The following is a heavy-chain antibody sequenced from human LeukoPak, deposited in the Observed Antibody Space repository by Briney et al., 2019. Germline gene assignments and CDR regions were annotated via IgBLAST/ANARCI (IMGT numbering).Heavy chain of an antibody. Sequence: SETLSLTCAVYGGSFSGYYWSWIRQPPGKGLEWIGEINHSGSTNYNPSLKGRVTISVDTSKNQFSLKLSSVTAADTAVYYCAGGNYDSSGYFYPYDYWGQGTLVTVSS. J-gene: IGHJ4*02. CDR2: INHSGST. CDR3: AGGNYDSSGYFYPYDY. V-gene: IGHV4-34*01. CDR1: GGSFSGYY. D-gene: IGHD3-22*01.